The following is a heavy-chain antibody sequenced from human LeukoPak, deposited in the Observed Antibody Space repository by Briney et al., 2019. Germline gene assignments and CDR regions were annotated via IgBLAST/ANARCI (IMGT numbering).Heavy chain of an antibody. J-gene: IGHJ4*02. CDR1: GGSISNSNSY. V-gene: IGHV4-39*07. D-gene: IGHD2-15*01. Sequence: SETLSLTCTVSGGSISNSNSYWGWIRQSPGKGLEWIANVYYSGSTYYNPSLKSRLTISVDTSKNQFSLKLSSVTAADTAVYYCARDNIVVVAATKAYYFDYWGQGTLVTVSS. CDR3: ARDNIVVVAATKAYYFDY. CDR2: VYYSGST.